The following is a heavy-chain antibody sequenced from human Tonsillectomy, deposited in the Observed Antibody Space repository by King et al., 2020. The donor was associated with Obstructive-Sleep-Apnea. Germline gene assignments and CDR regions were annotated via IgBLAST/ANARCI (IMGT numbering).Heavy chain of an antibody. CDR1: GFTFSSSG. V-gene: IGHV3-30*02. Sequence: QSQLVESGGGVVQPGGSLRLSCAASGFTFSSSGMHWVRQAPGKGLEWVTFIRYDGSNEYNADSAKGRFSVSRDNSKNALFLQMNNLSAEDTAVYYCAKDNSNWSFDYWGQGILVTVSS. CDR2: IRYDGSNE. CDR3: AKDNSNWSFDY. D-gene: IGHD6-6*01. J-gene: IGHJ4*02.